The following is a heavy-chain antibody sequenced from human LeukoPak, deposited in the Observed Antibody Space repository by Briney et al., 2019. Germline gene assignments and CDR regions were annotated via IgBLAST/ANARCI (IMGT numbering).Heavy chain of an antibody. CDR2: ISSSSSAI. Sequence: GGSLRLSCAASGFTFSSYSMNWVRQAPGKGLEWVSYISSSSSAIYYADSVKGRFTISRDNAKNSLYLQMNSLRAEDTAVYYCARGEFYGDYGTNAFDIWGQGTMVTVSS. CDR1: GFTFSSYS. D-gene: IGHD4-17*01. CDR3: ARGEFYGDYGTNAFDI. V-gene: IGHV3-48*01. J-gene: IGHJ3*02.